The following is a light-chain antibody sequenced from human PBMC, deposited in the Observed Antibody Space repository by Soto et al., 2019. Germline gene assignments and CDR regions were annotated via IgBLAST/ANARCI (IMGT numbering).Light chain of an antibody. J-gene: IGKJ1*01. CDR2: GAS. CDR1: ESISNNY. CDR3: QQYGSSPTWT. Sequence: EIVLTQSPDTLSLSPGEEATLSCRTSESISNNYLAWYQQKPGQAPRLLIYGASGRAAGIPDRFTGSGSGTDYTLTISRLEPEDFAVYYCQQYGSSPTWTYGQGTNVEVK. V-gene: IGKV3-20*01.